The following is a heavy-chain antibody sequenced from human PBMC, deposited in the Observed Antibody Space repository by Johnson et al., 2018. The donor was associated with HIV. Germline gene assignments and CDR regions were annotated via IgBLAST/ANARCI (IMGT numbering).Heavy chain of an antibody. CDR1: GFIFSSYG. CDR2: IASDGSIK. V-gene: IGHV3-30*03. D-gene: IGHD2-8*02. CDR3: ARGGYCTGGVCLGDAFDI. Sequence: VQLVESGGGVVQPGRSLRLSCAASGFIFSSYGIHWVRQAPGMGLQMVGIIASDGSIKYYVDSVKGRFTISRDNAKKSLYLQMNSLRAVDTALYYCARGGYCTGGVCLGDAFDIWGQGTMVTVSS. J-gene: IGHJ3*02.